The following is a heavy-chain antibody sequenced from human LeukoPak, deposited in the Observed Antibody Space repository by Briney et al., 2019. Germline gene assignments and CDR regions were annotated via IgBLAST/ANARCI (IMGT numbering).Heavy chain of an antibody. CDR2: ISGSGDST. CDR1: GFTFSSYA. J-gene: IGHJ5*02. V-gene: IGHV3-23*01. CDR3: AKGQWLVNNWFDP. Sequence: GGSLRLSCAASGFTFSSYAMSWVRQAPGKGLQWVSAISGSGDSTYYADSVKGRFTISRDNSKNTLYLQMNSLRAEDTAVYYCAKGQWLVNNWFDPWGQGTLATVSS. D-gene: IGHD6-19*01.